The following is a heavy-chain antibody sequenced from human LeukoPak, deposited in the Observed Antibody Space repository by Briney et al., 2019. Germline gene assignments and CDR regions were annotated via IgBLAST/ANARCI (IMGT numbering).Heavy chain of an antibody. CDR3: ARHIAVAGTWAYDY. Sequence: GGSLRLSCVASGFTFNSYSMNWVLQAPGKGLEWVSYISSSSVTIYYADSVKGRFTISRDNAKNSLYLQMNSLRDEDTAVYYCARHIAVAGTWAYDYWGQGTLVTVSS. CDR2: ISSSSVTI. J-gene: IGHJ4*02. V-gene: IGHV3-48*02. D-gene: IGHD6-19*01. CDR1: GFTFNSYS.